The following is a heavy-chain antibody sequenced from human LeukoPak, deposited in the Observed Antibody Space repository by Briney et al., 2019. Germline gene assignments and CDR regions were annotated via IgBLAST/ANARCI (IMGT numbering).Heavy chain of an antibody. CDR3: AKDRPTWPIDY. CDR2: ISSSGGNT. Sequence: GGSLRLSCAASGFTFSSYSMSWVRQAPGKGLEWVPSISSSGGNTYYPDSVKGRFTISRDNSKNTMYLQMNSLRAEDTAVYYCAKDRPTWPIDYWGQGTLVTVSS. D-gene: IGHD5-12*01. V-gene: IGHV3-23*01. J-gene: IGHJ4*02. CDR1: GFTFSSYS.